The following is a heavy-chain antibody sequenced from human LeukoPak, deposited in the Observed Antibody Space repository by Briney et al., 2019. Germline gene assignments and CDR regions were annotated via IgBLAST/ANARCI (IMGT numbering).Heavy chain of an antibody. J-gene: IGHJ4*02. CDR1: GFTFSRFS. CDR2: ISSSSDV. CDR3: ARGIAVAAPDY. V-gene: IGHV3-21*01. Sequence: GGSLRLSCAASGFTFSRFSMNWARQAPGKGLEWVSSISSSSDVYYADSLKGRFTISRDNAKNSLYLQMNSLRADDTAVYYCARGIAVAAPDYWGQGSLVTVSS. D-gene: IGHD6-19*01.